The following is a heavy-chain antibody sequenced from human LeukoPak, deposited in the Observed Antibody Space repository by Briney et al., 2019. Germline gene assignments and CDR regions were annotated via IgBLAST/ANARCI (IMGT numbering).Heavy chain of an antibody. CDR2: INHSGST. V-gene: IGHV4-34*01. CDR1: GGSFSGYY. J-gene: IGHJ4*02. D-gene: IGHD6-13*01. Sequence: SETLSLTCAVYGGSFSGYYWSWIRQPPGKGLEWIGEINHSGSTNYNPSLKSRVTISVDTSKNQFSLKLSSVTAADTAVYYCARGSVAAAVGDYWGQGTLVTVSS. CDR3: ARGSVAAAVGDY.